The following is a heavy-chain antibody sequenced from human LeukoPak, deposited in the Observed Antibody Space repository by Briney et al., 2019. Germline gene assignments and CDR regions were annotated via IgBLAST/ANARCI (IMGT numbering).Heavy chain of an antibody. CDR3: ARSGGSSSLGY. CDR1: EFTFSSYW. V-gene: IGHV3-74*01. Sequence: GGSLRLSCAASEFTFSSYWMHWVRQAPGKGLVWVSHINTDGSSTTYADSVKGRFTISRDNAKNTLYLQMNSLRAEDTAVYYCARSGGSSSLGYWGQGTLVTVSS. CDR2: INTDGSST. D-gene: IGHD6-6*01. J-gene: IGHJ4*02.